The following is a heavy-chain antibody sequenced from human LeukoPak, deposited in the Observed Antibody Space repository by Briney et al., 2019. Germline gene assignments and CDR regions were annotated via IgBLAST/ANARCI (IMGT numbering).Heavy chain of an antibody. CDR2: INPSGGST. V-gene: IGHV1-46*01. J-gene: IGHJ5*02. D-gene: IGHD3-3*01. CDR3: AREWRFWSGYYPLYNWFDP. Sequence: ASVKVSCKASGYTFTSYYMHWVRQAPGQGLEWMGIINPSGGSTSYAQKFQGRVTMTRDTSTSTVYMELSSLRSEDTAVYYCAREWRFWSGYYPLYNWFDPWGQGTLVTVSS. CDR1: GYTFTSYY.